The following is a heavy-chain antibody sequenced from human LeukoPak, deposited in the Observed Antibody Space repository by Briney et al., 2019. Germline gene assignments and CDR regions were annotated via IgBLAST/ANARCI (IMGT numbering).Heavy chain of an antibody. CDR1: RFTFNSYA. CDR2: IGGSNGIT. J-gene: IGHJ4*02. D-gene: IGHD3-9*01. V-gene: IGHV3-23*01. CDR3: ARANYDI. Sequence: GGSLRLSCAASRFTFNSYAMSWVRQAPGKGLEWVSVIGGSNGITFYVGSVKGRFTISRDNSKDTLNLQMNSLRAEDTGVYYCARANYDIRGQGTLVTVSS.